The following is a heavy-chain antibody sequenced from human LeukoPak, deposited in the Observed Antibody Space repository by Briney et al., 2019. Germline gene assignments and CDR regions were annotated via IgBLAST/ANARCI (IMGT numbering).Heavy chain of an antibody. Sequence: TSVKVSCKASGYTFTTYYMHWVRQAPGKGLEWMGGFDPEDGETIYAQKFQGRVTMTEDTSTDTAYMELSSLRSEDTAVYYCATGWRWLQSKDLWGQGTLVTVSS. CDR3: ATGWRWLQSKDL. CDR2: FDPEDGET. CDR1: GYTFTTYY. J-gene: IGHJ5*02. V-gene: IGHV1-24*01. D-gene: IGHD5-24*01.